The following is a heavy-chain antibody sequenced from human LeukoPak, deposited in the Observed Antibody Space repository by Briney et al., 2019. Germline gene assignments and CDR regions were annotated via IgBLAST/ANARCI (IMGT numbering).Heavy chain of an antibody. J-gene: IGHJ4*02. CDR1: GFTFSSYA. CDR2: ITSSGAAT. Sequence: QPGGSLRLSCAASGFTFSSYAMSWVRQAPGKGLEWVSSITSSGAATYYADSVKGRFTISRDNSDNTLYLQMNSLRAEDSAVYYCARDSGVTYYFDYWGQGTLVTVSS. D-gene: IGHD5-18*01. CDR3: ARDSGVTYYFDY. V-gene: IGHV3-23*01.